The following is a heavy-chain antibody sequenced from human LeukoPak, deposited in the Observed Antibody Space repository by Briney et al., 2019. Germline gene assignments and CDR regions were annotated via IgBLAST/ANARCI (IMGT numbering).Heavy chain of an antibody. CDR1: GFTFSSYG. CDR3: TTGITW. Sequence: GRSLRLSCAASGFTFSSYGMHWVRQAPGKGLQWVAVISYDGSNKYYADSVKGRFTISRDNSENTLYLQMNSLKTEDTAVYYCTTGITWGGQGTLVTVSS. D-gene: IGHD7-27*01. J-gene: IGHJ4*02. CDR2: ISYDGSNK. V-gene: IGHV3-30*03.